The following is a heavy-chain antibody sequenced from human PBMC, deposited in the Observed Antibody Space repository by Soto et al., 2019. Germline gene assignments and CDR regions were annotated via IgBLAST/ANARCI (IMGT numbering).Heavy chain of an antibody. J-gene: IGHJ4*02. CDR1: GFTFSSYG. D-gene: IGHD4-17*01. Sequence: GGSLRLSCAASGFTFSSYGILWGRHAPGKGLEWVAVISYDGNNKYYADSVKGRFTISRDNFKNTLYLQMDSLRAEDTAMYYCAKDHLETTVTTPSYWGQGTLVTVSS. CDR2: ISYDGNNK. V-gene: IGHV3-30*18. CDR3: AKDHLETTVTTPSY.